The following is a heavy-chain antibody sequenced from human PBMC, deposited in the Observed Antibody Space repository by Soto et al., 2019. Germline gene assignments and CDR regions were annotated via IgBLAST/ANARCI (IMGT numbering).Heavy chain of an antibody. D-gene: IGHD6-6*01. CDR2: VHPSGGNT. J-gene: IGHJ4*02. V-gene: IGHV1-46*01. CDR1: GYSFTAYF. CDR3: ARAPYSSSSFFFDY. Sequence: ASVKVSGKASGYSFTAYFMHWVRQAPGQGLEWMGIVHPSGGNTNYAQKFQGRVTMTWDTSTTTVYMELSSLRSDDTAVYYCARAPYSSSSFFFDYWGQGTPVTVSS.